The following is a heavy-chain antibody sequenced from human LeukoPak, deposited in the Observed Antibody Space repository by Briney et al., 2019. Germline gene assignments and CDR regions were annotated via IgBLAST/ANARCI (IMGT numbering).Heavy chain of an antibody. J-gene: IGHJ4*02. CDR3: ARGSLRRGVFDY. CDR2: MNPNSGNT. V-gene: IGHV1-8*01. CDR1: GYTFTSYD. Sequence: ASVKVSCKASGYTFTSYDINWVRQATGQGLEWMGWMNPNSGNTGYAQKFQGRVTMTRNTSISTAYMELSSLRSEDTAVYYCARGSLRRGVFDYWGQGTLVTVSS. D-gene: IGHD4-17*01.